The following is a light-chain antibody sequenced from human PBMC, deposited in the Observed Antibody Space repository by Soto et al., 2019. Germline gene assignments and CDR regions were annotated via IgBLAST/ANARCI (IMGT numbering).Light chain of an antibody. CDR3: QQSYSTPYT. CDR1: QSISTS. CDR2: VAS. J-gene: IGKJ2*01. Sequence: DIQMTQSPSSLSASVGDRVTIACRASQSISTSLHWYQQKPGKAPNLLIYVASSLQSGVPSRFSGSGSGTDFTLTISSLQPEDFATYFCQQSYSTPYTFGQGTKLEIK. V-gene: IGKV1-39*01.